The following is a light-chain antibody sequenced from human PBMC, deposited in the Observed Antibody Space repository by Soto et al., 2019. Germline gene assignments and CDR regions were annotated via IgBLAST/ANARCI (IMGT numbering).Light chain of an antibody. V-gene: IGLV2-14*01. Sequence: QSVLTQPASVSGSPGQSITISCTGTSSDVGGYNYVSWYQQHPGKAPKLMICEVSNRPSGVSNRFSGSKSGNTASLTISGLQADDEADYYCSSYTRSSTLVFGTGTKLTVL. CDR1: SSDVGGYNY. CDR2: EVS. CDR3: SSYTRSSTLV. J-gene: IGLJ1*01.